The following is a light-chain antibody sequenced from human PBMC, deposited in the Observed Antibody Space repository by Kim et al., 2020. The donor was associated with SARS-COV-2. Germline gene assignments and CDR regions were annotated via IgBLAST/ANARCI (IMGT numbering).Light chain of an antibody. J-gene: IGKJ4*01. CDR1: QKFRGY. Sequence: LAQGKRATPPYRARQKFRGYLAWYQQKPGQAPKRLIYDATNRATGIPARLSGSGSGTDFTLTISSLEPEDFAVYYCQQCGNWPLTFGGGTKVEIK. CDR3: QQCGNWPLT. V-gene: IGKV3-11*01. CDR2: DAT.